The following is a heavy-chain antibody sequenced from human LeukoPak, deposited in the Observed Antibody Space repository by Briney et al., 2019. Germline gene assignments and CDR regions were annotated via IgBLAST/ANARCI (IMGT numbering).Heavy chain of an antibody. CDR3: AIYSSSWAFDY. CDR2: ISHSGST. D-gene: IGHD6-13*01. J-gene: IGHJ4*02. Sequence: EWIGEISHSGSTNYNPSLKSRVTISVDTSKNQFSLKLSSVTAADTAVYYCAIYSSSWAFDYWGQGTLVTVSS. V-gene: IGHV4-34*01.